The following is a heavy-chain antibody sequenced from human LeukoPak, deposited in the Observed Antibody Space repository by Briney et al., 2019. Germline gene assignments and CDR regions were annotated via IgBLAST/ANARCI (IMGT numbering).Heavy chain of an antibody. CDR1: GFTFSSYA. CDR2: ISGSGGST. V-gene: IGHV3-23*01. CDR3: AKNPRSGGSGRYFDY. J-gene: IGHJ4*02. Sequence: PGGSLRLSCAASGFTFSSYAMSWVHQAPGKGLEWVSAISGSGGSTYYADSVKGRFTISRDNSKNTLYLQMNSLRAEDTAVYYCAKNPRSGGSGRYFDYWGQGTLVTVSS. D-gene: IGHD2-15*01.